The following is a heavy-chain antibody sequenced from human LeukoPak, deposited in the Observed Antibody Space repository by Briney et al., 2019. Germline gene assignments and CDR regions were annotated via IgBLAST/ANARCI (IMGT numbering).Heavy chain of an antibody. CDR3: ARQRRGSSKYEDYFDY. D-gene: IGHD4-11*01. CDR1: GGSISSSSHY. V-gene: IGHV4-39*01. CDR2: IYFSGST. Sequence: SETLSLTCTVFGGSISSSSHYWGWIRQPPGEGLEWIGSIYFSGSTYYSPSLKSRVTISVDPSTNQFSLKLSSVTAADTAVYYCARQRRGSSKYEDYFDYWGQGTLVTVSS. J-gene: IGHJ4*02.